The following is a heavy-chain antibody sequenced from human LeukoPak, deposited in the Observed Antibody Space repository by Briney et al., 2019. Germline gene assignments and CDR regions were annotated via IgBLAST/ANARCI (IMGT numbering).Heavy chain of an antibody. V-gene: IGHV5-51*01. CDR2: IYPGDSDT. Sequence: GESLKVSCKGFGYSFTSYWIGWVRQMPGEGLEWMGVIYPGDSDTRYSPSFQGQVTISADKSISTAYLQWSSLKASDTGIYYCARRYDNSDYWVYWGQGTLVTVSS. CDR1: GYSFTSYW. CDR3: ARRYDNSDYWVY. J-gene: IGHJ4*02. D-gene: IGHD3-22*01.